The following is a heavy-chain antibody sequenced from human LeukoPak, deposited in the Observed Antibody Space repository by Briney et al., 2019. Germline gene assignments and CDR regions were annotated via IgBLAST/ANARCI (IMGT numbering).Heavy chain of an antibody. CDR3: AKDPILGYCSGANCYVY. CDR1: GFTFSSYA. CDR2: ISGSGGST. Sequence: GGSLRLSCAASGFTFSSYAMSWVRQAPGKGLEWVSAISGSGGSTYYADSVKGRFTISRDNSKNTLYLQVNSLRADDTAVYYCAKDPILGYCSGANCYVYWGQGTLVTASS. D-gene: IGHD2-15*01. V-gene: IGHV3-23*01. J-gene: IGHJ4*02.